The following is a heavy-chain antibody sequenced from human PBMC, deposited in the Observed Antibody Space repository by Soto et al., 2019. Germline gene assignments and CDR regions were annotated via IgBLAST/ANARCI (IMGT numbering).Heavy chain of an antibody. J-gene: IGHJ6*02. Sequence: SETLSLTCTVSGGSISSYYWSWIRQPPGKGLEWIGYIYYSGSTNYNPSLKSRVTISVDTSKNQFSLKLSSVTAADTAVYYCGRDRIAVADEDGMDVWGQGTTVTVSS. D-gene: IGHD6-19*01. V-gene: IGHV4-59*01. CDR2: IYYSGST. CDR3: GRDRIAVADEDGMDV. CDR1: GGSISSYY.